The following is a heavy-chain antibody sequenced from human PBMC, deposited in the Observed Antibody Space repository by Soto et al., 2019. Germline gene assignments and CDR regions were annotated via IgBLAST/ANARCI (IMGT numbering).Heavy chain of an antibody. V-gene: IGHV4-31*03. J-gene: IGHJ6*03. CDR1: GGSISSGGYY. CDR2: IYYSGST. D-gene: IGHD3-3*01. CDR3: ARDRENDFWSGYASYYMDV. Sequence: LSLTCTVSGGSISSGGYYWSWIRQHPGKGLEWIGYIYYSGSTYYNPSLKSRVTISVDTSKNQFSLKLSSVTAADTAVYYCARDRENDFWSGYASYYMDVWGKGTTVTVSS.